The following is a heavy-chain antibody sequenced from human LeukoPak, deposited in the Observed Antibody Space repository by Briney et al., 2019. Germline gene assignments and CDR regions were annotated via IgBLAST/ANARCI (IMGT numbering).Heavy chain of an antibody. V-gene: IGHV4-34*01. Sequence: SETLSLTCAVYGGSFSGYYWSWIRQPPGKGLEWIGEINHSGSTNYNPSLKSRVTISVDTSKNQFSLKLSSVTAADTAVYYCARGLGFVGDFWGGYYHRHAFDIWGQGTMVTVSS. CDR2: INHSGST. J-gene: IGHJ3*02. CDR3: ARGLGFVGDFWGGYYHRHAFDI. D-gene: IGHD3-3*01. CDR1: GGSFSGYY.